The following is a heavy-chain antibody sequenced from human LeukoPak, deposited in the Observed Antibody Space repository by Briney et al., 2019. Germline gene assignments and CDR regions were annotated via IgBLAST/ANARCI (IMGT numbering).Heavy chain of an antibody. CDR1: NGPINTYQ. CDR2: IHYSGAT. D-gene: IGHD3-10*01. J-gene: IGHJ5*02. Sequence: SETLSLTCTVSNGPINTYQWSWIRQPPGKGLEWIGNIHYSGATNYNPSLKRRVTISVDTSKNQFSLKLSSVTAADTAVYYCARDSGTTGEVKFDPWGQGTLVTVSS. CDR3: ARDSGTTGEVKFDP. V-gene: IGHV4-59*01.